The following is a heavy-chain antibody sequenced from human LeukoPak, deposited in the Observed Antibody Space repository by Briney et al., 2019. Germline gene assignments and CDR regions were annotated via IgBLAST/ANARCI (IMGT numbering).Heavy chain of an antibody. CDR3: ARDFRIAGPGAYYYYYGMDV. J-gene: IGHJ6*02. V-gene: IGHV4-59*01. CDR1: GGSISSYY. D-gene: IGHD6-13*01. CDR2: IYYSGST. Sequence: PSETLSITCTVSGGSISSYYWSWIRQPPGKGLEWIGYIYYSGSTNYNPSLKSRVTISVDTSKNQFSLKLSSVTAADTAVYYCARDFRIAGPGAYYYYYGMDVWGQGTTVTVSS.